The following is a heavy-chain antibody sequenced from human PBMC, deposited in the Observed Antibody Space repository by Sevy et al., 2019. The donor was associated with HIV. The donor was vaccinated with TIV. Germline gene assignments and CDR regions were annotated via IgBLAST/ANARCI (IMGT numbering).Heavy chain of an antibody. CDR2: RFYSGGA. J-gene: IGHJ5*02. D-gene: IGHD3-16*01. Sequence: SETLSLTCTVSGGSISSSRHYWGWIRQSPGKRLEWIGSRFYSGGAYYNPSLQSRVTMSVDTSNNQFSRNVNSVTAAERAVYYCARHPLGNWFDLWGQGILVTVSS. CDR3: ARHPLGNWFDL. V-gene: IGHV4-39*01. CDR1: GGSISSSRHY.